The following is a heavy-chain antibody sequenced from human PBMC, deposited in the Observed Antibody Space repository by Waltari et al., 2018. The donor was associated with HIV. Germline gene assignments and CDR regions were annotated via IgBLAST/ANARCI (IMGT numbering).Heavy chain of an antibody. CDR1: GGSFSGSS. V-gene: IGHV4-34*01. D-gene: IGHD2-2*01. CDR3: ARARLVSRGQYCSTTSCLPHYYYYYGMDV. Sequence: QVQLRQWGAGLLKPSETLSLTCAVYGGSFSGSSWSWIRQPPGKGLEWIGKINHSGSTNYNPSLKSRVTISVDTSKNQFSLKLTSVTAADTAVFYCARARLVSRGQYCSTTSCLPHYYYYYGMDVWGQGTTVTVSS. J-gene: IGHJ6*02. CDR2: INHSGST.